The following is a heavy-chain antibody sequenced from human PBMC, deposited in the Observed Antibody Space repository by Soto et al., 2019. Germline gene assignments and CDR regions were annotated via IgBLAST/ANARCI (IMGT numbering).Heavy chain of an antibody. CDR1: GFTFSSYG. Sequence: QVQLVESGGGVVQPGRSLRLSCAASGFTFSSYGMHWVRQAPGKGLEWVAVISYDGSNKYYADSVKGRFTISRDNSKNTLYLQMNSLRAEDTAVYYCAKDDTVTTWTFDYWGQGTLVTVSS. V-gene: IGHV3-30*18. D-gene: IGHD4-4*01. CDR3: AKDDTVTTWTFDY. CDR2: ISYDGSNK. J-gene: IGHJ4*02.